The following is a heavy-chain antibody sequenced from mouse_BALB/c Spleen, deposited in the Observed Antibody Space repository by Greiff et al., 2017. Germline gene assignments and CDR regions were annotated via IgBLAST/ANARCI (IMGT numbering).Heavy chain of an antibody. V-gene: IGHV3-6*02. J-gene: IGHJ1*01. CDR3: AQTGTWYFDV. CDR2: ISYDGSN. CDR1: GYSITSGYY. Sequence: VQLKESGPGLVKPSQSLSLTCSVTGYSITSGYYWNWIRQFPGNKLEWMGYISYDGSNNYNPSLKNRISITRDTSKNQFFLKLNSVTTEDTATYYCAQTGTWYFDVWGAGTTVTVSS. D-gene: IGHD4-1*01.